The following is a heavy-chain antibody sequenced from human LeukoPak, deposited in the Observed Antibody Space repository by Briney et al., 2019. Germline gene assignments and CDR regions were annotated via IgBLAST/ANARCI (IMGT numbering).Heavy chain of an antibody. CDR2: IGTAGDT. Sequence: GGSLRLSCAASGFTFSSYDMHWVRQATGKGLEWVSAIGTAGDTYYPGSVKGRFTISRENAKNSLYLQMNSLRAGDTAVYYCARGDYGDSTGAFDIWGQGTMVTVSS. CDR3: ARGDYGDSTGAFDI. CDR1: GFTFSSYD. J-gene: IGHJ3*02. V-gene: IGHV3-13*01. D-gene: IGHD4-17*01.